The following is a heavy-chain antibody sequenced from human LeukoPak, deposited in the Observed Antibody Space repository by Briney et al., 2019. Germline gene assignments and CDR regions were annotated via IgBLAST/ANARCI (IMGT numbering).Heavy chain of an antibody. Sequence: GGSLRLSCAASGFTFSSYSMNWVRQAPGKGLEWVSSISSSSSYIYYADSVKGRFTISRDNAKNSLYLQMNSLRAEDTAVYYCARHAFDDYGDPFDYWGQGTLVTVSS. CDR1: GFTFSSYS. D-gene: IGHD4-17*01. V-gene: IGHV3-21*01. J-gene: IGHJ4*02. CDR3: ARHAFDDYGDPFDY. CDR2: ISSSSSYI.